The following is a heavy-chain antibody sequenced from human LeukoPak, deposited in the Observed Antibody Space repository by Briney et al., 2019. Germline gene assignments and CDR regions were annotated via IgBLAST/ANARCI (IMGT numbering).Heavy chain of an antibody. CDR1: GFTVSSNY. D-gene: IGHD2-2*01. CDR3: AREVVVPAAILYYYGMDV. J-gene: IGHJ6*02. Sequence: PGGSLRLSCAASGFTVSSNYMSWVRQAPGKGLEWVSVIYSGGSTYYADSVTGRFTISRDNSKNTLYLQMNSLRAEDTAVYYCAREVVVPAAILYYYGMDVWGQGTTVTVSS. CDR2: IYSGGST. V-gene: IGHV3-53*01.